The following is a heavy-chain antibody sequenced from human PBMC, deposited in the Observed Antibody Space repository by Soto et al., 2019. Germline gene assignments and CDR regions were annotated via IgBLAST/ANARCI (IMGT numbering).Heavy chain of an antibody. CDR2: ISRSSTGI. J-gene: IGHJ6*02. Sequence: EVQLVESGGGLVQPGGSLRLSCAASGFTFNLYSMSWVRQAPWKGLEWVSYISRSSTGIHYAASVNGRFTISRDDATNSMHLQMNSLSDGDTVVYYCARTVTWGLDVWGQGTTVRISS. V-gene: IGHV3-48*02. CDR1: GFTFNLYS. D-gene: IGHD3-10*01. CDR3: ARTVTWGLDV.